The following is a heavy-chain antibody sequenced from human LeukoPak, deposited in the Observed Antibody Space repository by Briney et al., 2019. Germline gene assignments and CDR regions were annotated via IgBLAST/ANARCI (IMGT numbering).Heavy chain of an antibody. CDR2: INPNSGGT. Sequence: GASVKVSCKASGYTFTGYYMHWVRQAPGQGLEWMGWINPNSGGTNYAQKFQGRVTMTRDTSISTAYMELSRLRTDDTAVYYCARSPTIFGVVKGIHDYWGQGTLVTVSS. CDR3: ARSPTIFGVVKGIHDY. V-gene: IGHV1-2*02. CDR1: GYTFTGYY. J-gene: IGHJ4*02. D-gene: IGHD3-3*01.